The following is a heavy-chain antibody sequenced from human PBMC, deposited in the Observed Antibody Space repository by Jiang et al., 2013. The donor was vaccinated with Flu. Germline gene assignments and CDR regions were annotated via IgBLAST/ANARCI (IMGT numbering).Heavy chain of an antibody. V-gene: IGHV1-69*01. Sequence: TFSSYAISWVRQAPGQGLEWMGGIIPIFGTANYAQKFQGRVTITADESTSTAYMELSSLRSEDTAVYYCARGRRDGYNHFDYWGQGTLVTVSS. CDR1: TFSSYA. CDR3: ARGRRDGYNHFDY. CDR2: IIPIFGTA. D-gene: IGHD5-24*01. J-gene: IGHJ4*02.